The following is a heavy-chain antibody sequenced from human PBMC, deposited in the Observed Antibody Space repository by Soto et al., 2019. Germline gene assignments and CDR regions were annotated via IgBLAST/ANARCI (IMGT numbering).Heavy chain of an antibody. D-gene: IGHD2-21*01. CDR3: GRVVEGATRHTDPDS. CDR2: VYHNGGA. V-gene: IGHV4-39*01. CDR1: GVSIHNSHSF. Sequence: SETLSLTCTVSGVSIHNSHSFWAWIRQPPGKGLQFIASVYHNGGAHYNSSLKSRVTISVDTANNQVSLRMRSLTAADTAFYYCGRVVEGATRHTDPDSWGQGILVTVPS. J-gene: IGHJ5*01.